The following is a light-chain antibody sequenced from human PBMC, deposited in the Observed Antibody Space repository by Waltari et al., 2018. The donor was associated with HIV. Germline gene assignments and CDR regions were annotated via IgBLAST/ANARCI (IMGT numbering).Light chain of an antibody. V-gene: IGKV1-39*01. CDR1: QTISIY. CDR2: AAS. Sequence: DIQMPQSPSSLSASLGDRVTVTCRASQTISIYLNWYQQKPGRAPNLLIYAASSLPSGVPSRFSGSGSGTDFNLTIESLEVEDFAAYYCQQSYSGLTFGPGTKV. J-gene: IGKJ3*01. CDR3: QQSYSGLT.